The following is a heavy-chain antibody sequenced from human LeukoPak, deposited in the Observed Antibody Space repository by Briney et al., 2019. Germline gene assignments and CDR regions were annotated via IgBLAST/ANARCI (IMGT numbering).Heavy chain of an antibody. J-gene: IGHJ6*02. CDR1: GHTFTSDD. V-gene: IGHV1-8*01. D-gene: IGHD2-21*01. CDR2: MNPNSGNT. CDR3: ALFRGPLWVDV. Sequence: GASVKVSCKASGHTFTSDDINWVRQANGQGLEWMGWMNPNSGNTGYAQKFQGRVTMTRNTSVSTAYMELSSLRSGDTAVYYCALFRGPLWVDVWSQGTTVTVSS.